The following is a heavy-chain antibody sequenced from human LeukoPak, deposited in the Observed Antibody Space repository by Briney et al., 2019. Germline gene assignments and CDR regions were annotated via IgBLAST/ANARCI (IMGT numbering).Heavy chain of an antibody. CDR1: GFTFSSYS. CDR2: ISSGGDTI. V-gene: IGHV3-48*01. D-gene: IGHD6-13*01. Sequence: GGSLRLSCAASGFTFSSYSMNWVRQSPGKGLECVSYISSGGDTIYYADSVKGRFTISRDNAKNSLYLQMNSLRAEDTAVYYCVSRSITWYKTGNWFDPWGQGTLVTVSS. J-gene: IGHJ5*02. CDR3: VSRSITWYKTGNWFDP.